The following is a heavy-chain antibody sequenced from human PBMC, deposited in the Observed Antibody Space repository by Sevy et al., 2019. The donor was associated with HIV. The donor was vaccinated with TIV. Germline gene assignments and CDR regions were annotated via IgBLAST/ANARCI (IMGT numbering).Heavy chain of an antibody. Sequence: GGSLRLSCAASGFTFSSYAMNWFRQAPGKGLEWVALIWFDGSNTYYADSVKGRFTISRDIAKNTLHLQMNSLRGEDTAVYYCARDLEFYDNGDYGPAFMPDYWGQGTLVTVSS. D-gene: IGHD4-17*01. J-gene: IGHJ4*02. V-gene: IGHV3-33*08. CDR3: ARDLEFYDNGDYGPAFMPDY. CDR2: IWFDGSNT. CDR1: GFTFSSYA.